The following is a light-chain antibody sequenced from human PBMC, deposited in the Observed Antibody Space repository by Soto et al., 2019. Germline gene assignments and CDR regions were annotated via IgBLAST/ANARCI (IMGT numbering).Light chain of an antibody. CDR2: GAS. V-gene: IGKV3-15*01. CDR1: QSVSSN. CDR3: QQYNDWSYT. Sequence: EIVMTQSPATLSVSPGXRATLSCRASQSVSSNLAWYQQKPGQAPRLLIYGASTRATGIPARFSGSGSETESTLTISSLQSEDCAVYYCQQYNDWSYTFGQGTKADIK. J-gene: IGKJ2*01.